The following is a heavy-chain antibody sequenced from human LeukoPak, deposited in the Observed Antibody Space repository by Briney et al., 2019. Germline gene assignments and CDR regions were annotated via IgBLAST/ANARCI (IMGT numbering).Heavy chain of an antibody. CDR1: GGSFSGYY. Sequence: PSETLSLTCAVYGGSFSGYYWSWIRQPPGKGLEWIGEINHSGSTNYNPSLKSRVTISVDTSKNQFSLKLSSVTAADTAVYYCATFKRITIFGVVTSYIDYWGQGTLVTVSS. V-gene: IGHV4-34*01. CDR2: INHSGST. CDR3: ATFKRITIFGVVTSYIDY. D-gene: IGHD3-3*01. J-gene: IGHJ4*02.